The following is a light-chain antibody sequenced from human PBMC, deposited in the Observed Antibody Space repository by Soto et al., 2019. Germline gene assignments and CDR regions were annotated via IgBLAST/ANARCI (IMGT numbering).Light chain of an antibody. V-gene: IGLV2-18*01. CDR2: EAR. Sequence: QSALTQPHPVSGSPGQSVTISCTGTSVDVGAYDFVSWYQQHPGKAPKLIIYEARNRPSGVHDRFSGSKSGNTASLTISGLQAADEADYYCSLYTSENTCVFGTGTKVTAL. CDR3: SLYTSENTCV. J-gene: IGLJ1*01. CDR1: SVDVGAYDF.